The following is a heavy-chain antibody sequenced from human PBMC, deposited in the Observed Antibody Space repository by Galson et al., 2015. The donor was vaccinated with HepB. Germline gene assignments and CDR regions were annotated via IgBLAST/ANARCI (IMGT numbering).Heavy chain of an antibody. D-gene: IGHD3-22*01. CDR3: AGTYTYYYDSSGYYSNSLDY. J-gene: IGHJ4*02. Sequence: SETLSLTCTVSGGSISSYYWSWIRQPAGKGLEWIGRIYTSGSTNYNPSLKSRVTMSVDTSKNQFSLKLSSVTAADTAVYYCAGTYTYYYDSSGYYSNSLDYWGQGTLVTVSS. CDR1: GGSISSYY. V-gene: IGHV4-4*07. CDR2: IYTSGST.